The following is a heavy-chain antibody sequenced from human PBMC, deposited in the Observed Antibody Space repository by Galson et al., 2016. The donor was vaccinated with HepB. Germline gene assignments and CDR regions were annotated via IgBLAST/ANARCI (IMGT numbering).Heavy chain of an antibody. V-gene: IGHV3-30*03. CDR2: ISYDGSSK. CDR3: ATDRDGYIPPYGGAQL. Sequence: SLRLSCAASGFTVSSYGMHWVRQAPGKGLEWVAVISYDGSSKDYADSVKGRFTISRDNSKNTLYLQMNSLRGEDTAVYYCATDRDGYIPPYGGAQLWGRGTLVTVSS. D-gene: IGHD5-24*01. CDR1: GFTVSSYG. J-gene: IGHJ2*01.